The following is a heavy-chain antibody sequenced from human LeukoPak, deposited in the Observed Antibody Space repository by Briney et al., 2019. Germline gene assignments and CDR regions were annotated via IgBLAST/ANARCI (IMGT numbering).Heavy chain of an antibody. CDR2: IYPGDSDT. CDR3: ARQDGDPFHDAFDI. V-gene: IGHV5-51*01. Sequence: GESLQISCQGSGYSFTSYWIGWVRPMPGKGLEWMGIIYPGDSDTRYSPSFQGQVTISADKSISTAYLQWSSLKASDTAMYYCARQDGDPFHDAFDIWGQGTMVTVSS. D-gene: IGHD4-17*01. CDR1: GYSFTSYW. J-gene: IGHJ3*02.